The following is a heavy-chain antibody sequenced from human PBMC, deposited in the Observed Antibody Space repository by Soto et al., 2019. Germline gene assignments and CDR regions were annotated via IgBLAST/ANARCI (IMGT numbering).Heavy chain of an antibody. CDR3: ARGPYCSGTTCYVGVNYYYYYMDV. V-gene: IGHV3-33*01. J-gene: IGHJ6*03. CDR2: MSHDGSNK. CDR1: GFNFSNYG. D-gene: IGHD2-2*01. Sequence: GGSLRLSCPASGFNFSNYGMHWVRQAPGKGLEWVAVMSHDGSNKYYADSVKGRFTISRDNSKNTLYLQMNSLRAEDTAVYYCARGPYCSGTTCYVGVNYYYYYMDVWGKGTTVTVSS.